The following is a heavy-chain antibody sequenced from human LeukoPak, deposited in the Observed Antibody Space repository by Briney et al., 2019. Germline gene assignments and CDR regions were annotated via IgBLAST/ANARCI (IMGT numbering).Heavy chain of an antibody. D-gene: IGHD6-19*01. CDR2: ISSSGSTI. V-gene: IGHV3-48*03. J-gene: IGHJ4*02. Sequence: GGSLRLSCAASGFTFSSYEMNWVRQAPGKGLEWVSYISSSGSTIYYADSVKGRFTISRDNAKNSLYLQMNSLRAEDTAVYYCARASCSSGCSPIPRKLYFDYWGQGTLVTVSS. CDR1: GFTFSSYE. CDR3: ARASCSSGCSPIPRKLYFDY.